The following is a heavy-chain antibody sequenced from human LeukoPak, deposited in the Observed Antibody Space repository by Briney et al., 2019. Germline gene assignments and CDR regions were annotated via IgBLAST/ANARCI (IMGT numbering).Heavy chain of an antibody. CDR3: ARPYCTGGSCYSDAFDI. CDR1: GYSFTSYW. CDR2: IYPGDSDT. J-gene: IGHJ3*02. V-gene: IGHV5-51*01. D-gene: IGHD2-15*01. Sequence: GESLKISCKGSGYSFTSYWIGWVLQMPGKGLEWMVIIYPGDSDTRYSPSFQGQVTISADKSISTAYLQWSSLKASDTAMYYCARPYCTGGSCYSDAFDIWGQGTMVTVSS.